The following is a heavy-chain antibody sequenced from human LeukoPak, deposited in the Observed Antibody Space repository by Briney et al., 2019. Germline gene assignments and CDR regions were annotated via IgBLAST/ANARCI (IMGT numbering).Heavy chain of an antibody. V-gene: IGHV3-23*01. Sequence: GGSLRLSCAASGFTFSSYAMSWVRQAPGKGLEWVSAISGSGGSTYYAGSVKGRFTISRDNSKNTLYLQMNSLRAEDTAVYYCAKDQWLRPSYYYYYGMDVWGQGTTVTVSS. D-gene: IGHD5-12*01. J-gene: IGHJ6*02. CDR2: ISGSGGST. CDR3: AKDQWLRPSYYYYYGMDV. CDR1: GFTFSSYA.